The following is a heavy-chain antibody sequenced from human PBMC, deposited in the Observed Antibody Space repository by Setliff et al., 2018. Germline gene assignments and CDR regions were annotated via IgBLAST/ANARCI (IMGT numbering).Heavy chain of an antibody. CDR1: GGTFSSYA. V-gene: IGHV1-69*10. J-gene: IGHJ6*02. Sequence: SVKVSCKASGGTFSSYAISWVRQAPGQGLEWMGGIIPILGIANYAQKFQGRVTITADKSTSTAYMELSSLRSEDTAVYYCAKVRLDNVAYYYYYGMDVWGQGTTVTVS. D-gene: IGHD2-2*03. CDR3: AKVRLDNVAYYYYYGMDV. CDR2: IIPILGIA.